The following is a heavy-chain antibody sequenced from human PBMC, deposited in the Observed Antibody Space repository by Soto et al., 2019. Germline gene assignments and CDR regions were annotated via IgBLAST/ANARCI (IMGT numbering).Heavy chain of an antibody. CDR1: GGTFSSYT. CDR3: ARVIPVGDTGLDY. V-gene: IGHV1-69*02. Sequence: SVKVSCKASGGTFSSYTISWVRQAPGQGLEWMGRIIPILGIANYAQKFQGRVTITADKSTSTAYMELSSLRSEDTAVYYCARVIPVGDTGLDYWGQGTLVTASS. D-gene: IGHD3-10*01. CDR2: IIPILGIA. J-gene: IGHJ4*02.